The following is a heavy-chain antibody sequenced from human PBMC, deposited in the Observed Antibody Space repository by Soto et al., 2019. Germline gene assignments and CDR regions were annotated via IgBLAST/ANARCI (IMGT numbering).Heavy chain of an antibody. CDR1: GITMNGYW. J-gene: IGHJ5*02. Sequence: EVQLVESGGGLVPPGGSLRLSCAASGITMNGYWMSWVRQVPGKGLVWVSRIKSDGSVTSYADSVKGRFTISRDNAKNKLYLQMSSVRAEDTAVYYCGGSDWFDPWGQGTLVAVSS. CDR3: GGSDWFDP. V-gene: IGHV3-74*01. CDR2: IKSDGSVT.